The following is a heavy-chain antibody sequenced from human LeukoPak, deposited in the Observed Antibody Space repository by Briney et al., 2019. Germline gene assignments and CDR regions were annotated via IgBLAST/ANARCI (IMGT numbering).Heavy chain of an antibody. Sequence: ASVKVSCKASGFTFTDYYMHWVRQAPGQGLEWMGWINPNSGGTNYAQKFQGTVTMTRDTSISTAYMELSSLRSEDTAVYYCARGGRWLQLLGYFDYWGQGTLVTVSS. J-gene: IGHJ4*02. D-gene: IGHD5-24*01. CDR3: ARGGRWLQLLGYFDY. CDR1: GFTFTDYY. CDR2: INPNSGGT. V-gene: IGHV1-2*02.